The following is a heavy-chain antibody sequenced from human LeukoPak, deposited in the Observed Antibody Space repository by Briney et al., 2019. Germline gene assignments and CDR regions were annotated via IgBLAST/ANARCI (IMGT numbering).Heavy chain of an antibody. CDR2: ISSSGRT. CDR3: ARGQYGSGIVY. D-gene: IGHD3-10*01. CDR1: GGSISSGDYY. V-gene: IGHV4-30-4*01. J-gene: IGHJ4*02. Sequence: PSQTLSLTCTVSGGSISSGDYYWSWIRQPPGKGLEWIGYISSSGRTYYNPSLKSRVTVSIDTAKNQFSLKVNSVTAADTAVYYCARGQYGSGIVYWGQGTLVTVSS.